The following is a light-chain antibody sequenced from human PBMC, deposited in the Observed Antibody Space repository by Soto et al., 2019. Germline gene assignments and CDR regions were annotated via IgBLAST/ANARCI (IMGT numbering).Light chain of an antibody. CDR3: QQYDNSPIT. J-gene: IGKJ5*01. Sequence: EVVLTQSPVTLSLSPGERATLSCRASQSFRGLLAWYPQKPGQAPRLLIYDAYNRATGIPPRFSGSGSGTDFTLTISRLEPEDFAVYYCQQYDNSPITFGQGTRLEIK. CDR1: QSFRGL. V-gene: IGKV3-11*01. CDR2: DAY.